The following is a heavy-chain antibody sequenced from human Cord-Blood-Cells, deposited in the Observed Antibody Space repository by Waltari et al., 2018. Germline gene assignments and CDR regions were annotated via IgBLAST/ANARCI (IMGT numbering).Heavy chain of an antibody. J-gene: IGHJ6*02. CDR3: ASHYDSSGYYYYYGMDV. V-gene: IGHV1-69*01. CDR1: GGTFSSYA. D-gene: IGHD3-22*01. CDR2: IIPIFGTA. Sequence: QVQLVQSGAEVKKPGSSVKVSCKASGGTFSSYAISWVRQAPGQGLEWMGGIIPIFGTANYAQKFQGRVTITADESTSTAYMELSSLRSEDTAVYYCASHYDSSGYYYYYGMDVWGQGTTATVSS.